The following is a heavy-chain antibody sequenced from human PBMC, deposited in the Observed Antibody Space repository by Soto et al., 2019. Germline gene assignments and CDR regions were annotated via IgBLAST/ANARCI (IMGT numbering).Heavy chain of an antibody. CDR1: GGSISSYY. D-gene: IGHD2-2*01. V-gene: IGHV4-59*01. Sequence: SETLSLTCTVSGGSISSYYWSWIRQPPGKGLEWIGYIYYSGSTNYDPALTSRVTISVDTSKSQLSLKLTSVTAADTAVYYCARDLSSIGEFGWYFDLWGRGALVTVSS. J-gene: IGHJ2*01. CDR2: IYYSGST. CDR3: ARDLSSIGEFGWYFDL.